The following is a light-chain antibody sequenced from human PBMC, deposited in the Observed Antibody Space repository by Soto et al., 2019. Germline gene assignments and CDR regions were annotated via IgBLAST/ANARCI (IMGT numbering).Light chain of an antibody. CDR3: SSYTSSSTPYV. CDR2: DVS. CDR1: SSDVGGYNY. V-gene: IGLV2-14*01. Sequence: QSVLTQPASLSVSPGQSITISCTGTSSDVGGYNYVSWYQQHPGKAPKLMIYDVSNRPPGVSNRFSGSKSGNTASLTISGLQAEDEADYYCSSYTSSSTPYVFGTGTKVTVL. J-gene: IGLJ1*01.